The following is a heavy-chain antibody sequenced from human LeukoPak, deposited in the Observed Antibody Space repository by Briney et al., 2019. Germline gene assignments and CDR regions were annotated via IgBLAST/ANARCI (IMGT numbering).Heavy chain of an antibody. CDR2: IYYTGST. Sequence: SETLSLTCSVSGGSIGNYYWSWIRQPPGKGLEWIGSIYYTGSTNYNPSLKSRVTISKDTSKNQFSLKLNSVTAADTALYYCARFVGSSWLAFDIWGQGTMVTVSS. CDR3: ARFVGSSWLAFDI. CDR1: GGSIGNYY. D-gene: IGHD6-13*01. J-gene: IGHJ3*02. V-gene: IGHV4-59*01.